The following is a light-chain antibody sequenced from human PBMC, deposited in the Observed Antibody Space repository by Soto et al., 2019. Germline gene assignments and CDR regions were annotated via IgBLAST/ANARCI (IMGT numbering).Light chain of an antibody. CDR2: RTS. CDR1: QSLSSIY. J-gene: IGKJ1*01. Sequence: EIVLTQSPVTLSLSPGQGATLSCRASQSLSSIYLAWYQQKPGQAPRLLIYRTSSRATGIPDRFSGSESETDFTLTISRLEPDDSAVYYCQQYGSSPRTFGPGAKVDI. CDR3: QQYGSSPRT. V-gene: IGKV3-20*01.